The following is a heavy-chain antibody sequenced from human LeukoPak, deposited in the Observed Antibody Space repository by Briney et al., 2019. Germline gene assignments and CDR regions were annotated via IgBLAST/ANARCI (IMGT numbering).Heavy chain of an antibody. V-gene: IGHV4-39*01. J-gene: IGHJ4*02. D-gene: IGHD2-15*01. Sequence: PSETLSLTCTVSGGSISSSSYYWGWIRQPPGKGLEWIGSIYYSGSTYYNPSLKSRVTISVDTSKKQFSLKLSSVTAADTAVYYCARRPKDLIVVAAARGTFDNWGQGILVTVSS. CDR2: IYYSGST. CDR1: GGSISSSSYY. CDR3: ARRPKDLIVVAAARGTFDN.